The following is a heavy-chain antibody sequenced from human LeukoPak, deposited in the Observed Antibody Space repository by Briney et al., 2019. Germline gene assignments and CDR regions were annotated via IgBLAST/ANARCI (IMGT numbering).Heavy chain of an antibody. D-gene: IGHD2-2*01. Sequence: TGGSLTLYCAASGFTFSSYSMNWVRQAPGKGLEWVSSISSSSSYIYYADSVKGRFTISRDNAKNSLYLQMNSLRAEDTAVYYCARGQIGSSKSFDYWGQGTLVTVSS. CDR2: ISSSSSYI. V-gene: IGHV3-21*01. J-gene: IGHJ4*02. CDR3: ARGQIGSSKSFDY. CDR1: GFTFSSYS.